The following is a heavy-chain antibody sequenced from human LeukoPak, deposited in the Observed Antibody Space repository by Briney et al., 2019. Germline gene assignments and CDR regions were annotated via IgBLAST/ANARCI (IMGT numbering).Heavy chain of an antibody. Sequence: GGSLRLSCGAFGFNFRAFTLHWVRQAPGKGLEWVSLFSRNGVTTYYAESVRGRFTISRDNSKNSVYLQMDSLTTEDTAVYYCAKEKDTIYFDLWGQGTMVTVSA. CDR3: AKEKDTIYFDL. J-gene: IGHJ3*01. CDR1: GFNFRAFT. V-gene: IGHV3-43*01. CDR2: FSRNGVTT. D-gene: IGHD2-15*01.